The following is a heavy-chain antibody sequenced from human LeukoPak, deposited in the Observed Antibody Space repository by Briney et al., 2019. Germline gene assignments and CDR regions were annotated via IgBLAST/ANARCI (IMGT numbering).Heavy chain of an antibody. V-gene: IGHV4-4*07. D-gene: IGHD2-21*02. J-gene: IGHJ4*02. Sequence: PSETLSLTCTVSGASISSFYWSWIRQPAGKGLEWIGRVFTSGNNNYTPSLKSRVIMSGDRSKNQFSLKLSSVTAADTAVYYCARVGDSATYFDYWGQGTLVTVSS. CDR2: VFTSGNN. CDR1: GASISSFY. CDR3: ARVGDSATYFDY.